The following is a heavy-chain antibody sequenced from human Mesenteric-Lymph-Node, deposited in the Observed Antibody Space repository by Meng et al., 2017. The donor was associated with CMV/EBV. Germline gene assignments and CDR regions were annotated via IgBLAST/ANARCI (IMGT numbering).Heavy chain of an antibody. Sequence: SGGSTSNTGYYWAWIRQPPGKGLEWIGNIYYSGSTYYNPSLKSRVTLSVDASKNQFSLKLSSVTAADTAIYYCASCSGSLVQYNWFDPWGQGTLVTVSS. CDR1: GGSTSNTGYY. V-gene: IGHV4-39*01. CDR3: ASCSGSLVQYNWFDP. D-gene: IGHD3-10*02. CDR2: IYYSGST. J-gene: IGHJ5*02.